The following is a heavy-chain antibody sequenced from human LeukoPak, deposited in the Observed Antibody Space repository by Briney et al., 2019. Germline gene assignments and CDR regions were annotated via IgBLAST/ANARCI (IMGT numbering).Heavy chain of an antibody. CDR1: GYRFTSYW. CDR2: FYPGDSDT. Sequence: GESLKISWKGLGYRFTSYWIGWVRQMPGKGLEWMGIFYPGDSDTRYSTSFQGQVTISADKSISTAYLQLSSLKASDTAMYYCARLVVTTEYYFDYWGQGTLVTVSS. J-gene: IGHJ4*02. CDR3: ARLVVTTEYYFDY. V-gene: IGHV5-51*01. D-gene: IGHD3-22*01.